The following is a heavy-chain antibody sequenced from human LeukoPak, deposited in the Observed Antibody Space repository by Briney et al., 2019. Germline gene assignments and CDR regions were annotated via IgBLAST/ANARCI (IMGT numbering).Heavy chain of an antibody. J-gene: IGHJ4*02. Sequence: PGGSLRLSCAASGFTFDDYGMSWVRQAPGKGLEWVSGINWNGGSTGYADSVKGRFTISRDNAKNSLYLQMNSLRAEDTAVYYCARDGWNDVGGSFDYWGQGTLVTVSS. D-gene: IGHD1-1*01. CDR2: INWNGGST. CDR3: ARDGWNDVGGSFDY. V-gene: IGHV3-20*04. CDR1: GFTFDDYG.